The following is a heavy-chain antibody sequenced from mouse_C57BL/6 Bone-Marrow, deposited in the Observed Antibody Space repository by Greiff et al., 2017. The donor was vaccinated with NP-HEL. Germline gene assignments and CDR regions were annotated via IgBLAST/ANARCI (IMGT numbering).Heavy chain of an antibody. D-gene: IGHD4-1*02. CDR3: ARESPNWD. CDR1: GYSITSGYY. V-gene: IGHV3-6*01. CDR2: ISYDGSN. Sequence: EVQLQESGPGLVKPSQSLSLTCSVTGYSITSGYYWNWIRQFPGNKLEWMGYISYDGSNNYNPSLKNRISITRDTSKNQFFLKLNSVTTEDTATYYCARESPNWDWGQGTTLTVSS. J-gene: IGHJ2*01.